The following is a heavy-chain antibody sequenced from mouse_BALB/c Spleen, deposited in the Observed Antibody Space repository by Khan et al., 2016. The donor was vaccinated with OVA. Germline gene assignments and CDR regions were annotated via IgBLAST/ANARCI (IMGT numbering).Heavy chain of an antibody. J-gene: IGHJ4*01. D-gene: IGHD1-1*01. V-gene: IGHV2-6-1*01. CDR2: IWSDGST. CDR1: GFSLTNYG. Sequence: VQRVESGPGLAAPSQSLSITCTISGFSLTNYGVHWIRQPPGKGLEWLALIWSDGSTTYNSALNSRLTITTDNSHTHAFLKMNSLQNEDTAIYFCARQRYEHYNIMDYWGQGTSVTVAS. CDR3: ARQRYEHYNIMDY.